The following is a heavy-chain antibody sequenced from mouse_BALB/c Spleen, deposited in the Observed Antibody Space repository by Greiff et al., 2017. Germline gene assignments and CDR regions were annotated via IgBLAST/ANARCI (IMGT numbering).Heavy chain of an antibody. CDR3: ARDQKGRGNRFAD. CDR1: GFTFSSYA. Sequence: DVLLVESGGGLVKPGGSLKLSCAASGFTFSSYAMSWVRQSPEKRLEWVAEISSGGSYTYYPDTVTGRFTISRDNAKNTLYLEMSSLRSEDTAMYYCARDQKGRGNRFADWGQGTLVTVSA. V-gene: IGHV5-9-4*01. D-gene: IGHD3-2*01. CDR2: ISSGGSYT. J-gene: IGHJ3*01.